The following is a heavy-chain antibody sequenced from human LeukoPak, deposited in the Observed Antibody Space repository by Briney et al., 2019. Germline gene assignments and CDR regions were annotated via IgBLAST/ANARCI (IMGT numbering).Heavy chain of an antibody. CDR2: INSGGGII. CDR3: ARDPNVVVPAAPDY. Sequence: GGSLRLSCAASGFTFSSYEMNWVRQAPGKGLEWISYINSGGGIIYYADSVKGRFTISRDNAKNSLYLQMNSLRDEDTAVYYCARDPNVVVPAAPDYWGRGTLVTVSS. V-gene: IGHV3-48*03. J-gene: IGHJ4*02. CDR1: GFTFSSYE. D-gene: IGHD2-2*01.